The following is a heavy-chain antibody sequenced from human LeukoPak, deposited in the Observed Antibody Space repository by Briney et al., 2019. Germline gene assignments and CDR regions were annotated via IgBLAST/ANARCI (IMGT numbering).Heavy chain of an antibody. CDR3: ARGRAARLHY. CDR1: GGSFSGYY. V-gene: IGHV4-34*01. J-gene: IGHJ4*02. CDR2: INHSGST. Sequence: PSETLSLTCAVYGGSFSGYYWSWIRQPPGKGLEWIREINHSGSTNYNPSLKSRVTISVDTSKNQFSLKLSSVTAADTAVYYCARGRAARLHYWGQGTLVTVSS. D-gene: IGHD6-6*01.